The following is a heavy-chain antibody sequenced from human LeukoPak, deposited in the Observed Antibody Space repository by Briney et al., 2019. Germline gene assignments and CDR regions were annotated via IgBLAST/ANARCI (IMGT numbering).Heavy chain of an antibody. CDR3: ARVKGDYAPDY. J-gene: IGHJ4*02. Sequence: SETLSLTCAVYGGSFSGYYWCWIRQPPGKGLEWIGEINHSGSTNYNPSLKSRVTISVDTSKNQFSLKLSSVTAADTAVYYCARVKGDYAPDYWGQGTLVTVSS. V-gene: IGHV4-34*01. CDR1: GGSFSGYY. CDR2: INHSGST. D-gene: IGHD4-17*01.